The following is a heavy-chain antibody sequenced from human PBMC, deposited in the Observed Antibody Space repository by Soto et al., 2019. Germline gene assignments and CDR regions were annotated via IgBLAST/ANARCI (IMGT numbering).Heavy chain of an antibody. CDR2: ISSDGDTI. Sequence: EVQLIASGGGWVQPGTSLRVSCAASGFTFHEYAMPWVRQATGKGLEWVSGISSDGDTIAYAGSVQGRFTVFRDNDKNSLYLQMNSLRSEDTARYYCTKGGYDLIYYVGMDVLGQGTTVTVSS. CDR3: TKGGYDLIYYVGMDV. V-gene: IGHV3-9*01. D-gene: IGHD5-12*01. CDR1: GFTFHEYA. J-gene: IGHJ6*02.